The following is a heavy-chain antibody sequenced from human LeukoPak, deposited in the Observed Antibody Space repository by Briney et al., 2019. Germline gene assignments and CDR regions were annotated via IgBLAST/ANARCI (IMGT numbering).Heavy chain of an antibody. D-gene: IGHD4-17*01. Sequence: PGRSLRLSCAASGFTFSSYGMHWVRQAPGKGLEWVAVISYDGSNKYYADSVKGRFTISRDNSKNTLYLQMNSLRAEDTAVYYCAKEVPYMRPTVTTRAPDYWGQGTLVTVSS. CDR1: GFTFSSYG. J-gene: IGHJ4*02. CDR2: ISYDGSNK. V-gene: IGHV3-30*18. CDR3: AKEVPYMRPTVTTRAPDY.